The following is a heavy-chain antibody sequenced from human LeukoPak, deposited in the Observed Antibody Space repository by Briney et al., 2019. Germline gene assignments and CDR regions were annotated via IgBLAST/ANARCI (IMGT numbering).Heavy chain of an antibody. CDR2: IRYDGSNK. CDR1: GFTFSSYG. CDR3: AKDHYYGSGDWGFDY. J-gene: IGHJ4*02. D-gene: IGHD3-10*01. V-gene: IGHV3-30*02. Sequence: GGSLRLSCAASGFTFSSYGMHWVRQAPGKGLEWVAFIRYDGSNKYYADSVKGRFTISRDNSKNTLYLQMNSLRAEDTAVYYCAKDHYYGSGDWGFDYWGQGTLVTVSS.